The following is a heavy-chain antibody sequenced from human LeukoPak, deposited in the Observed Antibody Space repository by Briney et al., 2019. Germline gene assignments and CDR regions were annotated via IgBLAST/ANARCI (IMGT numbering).Heavy chain of an antibody. CDR2: IYTSGST. Sequence: SETLSLTCTVSGGSISSGSYYWSWIRQPAGKGLEWIGRIYTSGSTNYNPSLKSRVTISVDTSKNQFSLKLSSVTAADTAVYYCARGPYGAGSQTFDYWGQGTLVTVSS. D-gene: IGHD3-10*01. CDR3: ARGPYGAGSQTFDY. J-gene: IGHJ4*02. V-gene: IGHV4-61*02. CDR1: GGSISSGSYY.